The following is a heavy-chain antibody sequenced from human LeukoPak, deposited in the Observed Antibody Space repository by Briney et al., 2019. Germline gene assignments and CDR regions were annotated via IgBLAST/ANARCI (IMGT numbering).Heavy chain of an antibody. CDR3: ARDRSSIYYYYMDV. Sequence: GGSLRLSCAASGFTFSSYGMNWVRQAPGKGLEWVSYISSSGSTIYYADSVKGRFTISRENAKNSLYLQMNSLRAEDTAVYYCARDRSSIYYYYMDVWGKGTTVTVSS. V-gene: IGHV3-48*03. CDR1: GFTFSSYG. CDR2: ISSSGSTI. J-gene: IGHJ6*03.